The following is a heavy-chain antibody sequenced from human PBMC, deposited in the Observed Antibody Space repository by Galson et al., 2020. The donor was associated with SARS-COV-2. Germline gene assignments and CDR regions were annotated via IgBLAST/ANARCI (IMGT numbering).Heavy chain of an antibody. V-gene: IGHV3-33*06. D-gene: IGHD6-13*01. J-gene: IGHJ4*02. CDR3: AKDYGVSYGAAAGETYNDY. Sequence: GGSLRLSCAASGFTFSSYGMHWVRQAPGKGLEWVAVIWYDGSNKYYADSVKGRFTISRDNSKNTLYLQMNSLRAEDTAVYYCAKDYGVSYGAAAGETYNDYWGQGTLVTVSS. CDR2: IWYDGSNK. CDR1: GFTFSSYG.